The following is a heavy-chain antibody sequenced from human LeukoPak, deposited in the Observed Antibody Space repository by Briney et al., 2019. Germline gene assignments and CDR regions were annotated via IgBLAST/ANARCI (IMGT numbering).Heavy chain of an antibody. D-gene: IGHD3-22*01. Sequence: PGGSLRLSCAASGFTFSSYGMHWVRQAPGKGLEWVSTISDSGGSTYYADSVKGRFTISRDNSKNTLYLQMNSLRAEDTAVYYCAKAKTTYYYDSSGYYDYWGQGTLVTVSS. CDR3: AKAKTTYYYDSSGYYDY. J-gene: IGHJ4*02. CDR2: ISDSGGST. CDR1: GFTFSSYG. V-gene: IGHV3-23*01.